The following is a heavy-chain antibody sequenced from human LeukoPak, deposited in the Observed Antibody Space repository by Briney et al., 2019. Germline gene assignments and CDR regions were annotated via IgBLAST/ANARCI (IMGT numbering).Heavy chain of an antibody. CDR2: ISAYNDNT. CDR3: ARDGGQYSGYDSSDY. V-gene: IGHV1-18*01. CDR1: GYTFTSHG. J-gene: IGHJ4*02. Sequence: ASVKVSCKASGYTFTSHGIAWVRQAPGQGLEWMGWISAYNDNTNYAHKVQGRVTMTKDTSTNTAYMELRSLRSDDTAVYYCARDGGQYSGYDSSDYWGQGTLLTVSS. D-gene: IGHD5-12*01.